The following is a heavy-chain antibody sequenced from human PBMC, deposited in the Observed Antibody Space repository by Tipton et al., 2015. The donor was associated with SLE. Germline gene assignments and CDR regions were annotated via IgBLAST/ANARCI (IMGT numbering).Heavy chain of an antibody. Sequence: LRLSCIVSGGSITTRSYYWGWIRQPPGKGLEWIASISYSGATYYNPSLKSRVIISLDTSRNHFSLKLTSVTAADTAVYYCARGSCSGGVCYIDYWGQGTLVTVSS. V-gene: IGHV4-39*07. J-gene: IGHJ4*02. CDR2: ISYSGAT. D-gene: IGHD2-8*02. CDR3: ARGSCSGGVCYIDY. CDR1: GGSITTRSYY.